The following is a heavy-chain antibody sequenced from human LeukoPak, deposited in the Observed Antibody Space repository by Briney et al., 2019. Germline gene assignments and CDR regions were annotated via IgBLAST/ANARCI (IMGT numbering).Heavy chain of an antibody. D-gene: IGHD6-19*01. CDR1: GGSISSYY. V-gene: IGHV4-59*01. Sequence: PSETLSLTCTVSGGSISSYYWSWIRQPPGKGLEWIGYIYYSGSTNYNPSLKSRVTISVDTSKNQFSLKLSSVTAADTAVYYCARAVVGKEDLDNWGQGTLVTVSS. CDR2: IYYSGST. CDR3: ARAVVGKEDLDN. J-gene: IGHJ4*02.